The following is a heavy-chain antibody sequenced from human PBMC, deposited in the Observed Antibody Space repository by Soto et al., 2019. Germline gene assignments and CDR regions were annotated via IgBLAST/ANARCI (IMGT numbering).Heavy chain of an antibody. CDR2: INAGNGRE. D-gene: IGHD3-10*01. CDR1: GYTFTSYT. V-gene: IGHV1-3*01. J-gene: IGHJ4*02. CDR3: ARGGGWVGEASFDS. Sequence: SGAAVKKPGASVKVSCKTSGYTFTSYTLHWVRQAPGQGLEWMGWINAGNGREKYSQRFQDRVSLSTDKSATTAYMELRTPRSEDTAVYYWARGGGWVGEASFDSWGQGTQVTVSS.